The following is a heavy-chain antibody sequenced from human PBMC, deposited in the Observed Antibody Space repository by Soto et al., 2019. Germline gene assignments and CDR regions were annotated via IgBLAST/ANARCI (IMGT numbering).Heavy chain of an antibody. CDR2: ISGTGVST. CDR1: GFSFSGFTFSSYA. CDR3: SRSLNS. V-gene: IGHV3-23*01. J-gene: IGHJ5*02. Sequence: GGSLRLSCAASGFSFSGFTFSSYAMTWVRQAPGKGLEWVSTISGTGVSTYYADSVKGRFTISRDNAKNSLYLQMSSLTAEDSALYYCSRSLNSWGQGTXVTVSS.